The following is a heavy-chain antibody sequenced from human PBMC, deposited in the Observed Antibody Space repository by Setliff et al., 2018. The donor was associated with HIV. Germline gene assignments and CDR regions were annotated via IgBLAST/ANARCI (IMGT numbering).Heavy chain of an antibody. CDR3: ARRDGYSYGFYFDY. CDR2: IYYSGST. CDR1: GGSISSSTYY. V-gene: IGHV4-39*01. J-gene: IGHJ4*02. Sequence: PSETLSLTCTVSGGSISSSTYYWGWIRQPPGKGLEWIGTIYYSGSTYYNPSLKSRLTISVYTSKNQFSLKLSSVTAADTAVYYCARRDGYSYGFYFDYWGQGTLVTVSS. D-gene: IGHD5-18*01.